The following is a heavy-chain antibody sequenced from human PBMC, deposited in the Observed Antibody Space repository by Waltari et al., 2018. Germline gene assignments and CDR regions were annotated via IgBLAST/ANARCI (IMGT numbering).Heavy chain of an antibody. D-gene: IGHD2-15*01. Sequence: QVQLQQSGPGLVKPSQTLSLTCALSGDSVFSTSATWHWIRQSPSRGLEWLGRTYFRSKWYNDYAGSVKSRITINPDTSKNQFSLQLNSVTPEDTAVYYCVRGSVGKIDYWGQGTLVTVSS. CDR3: VRGSVGKIDY. J-gene: IGHJ4*02. CDR2: TYFRSKWYN. CDR1: GDSVFSTSAT. V-gene: IGHV6-1*01.